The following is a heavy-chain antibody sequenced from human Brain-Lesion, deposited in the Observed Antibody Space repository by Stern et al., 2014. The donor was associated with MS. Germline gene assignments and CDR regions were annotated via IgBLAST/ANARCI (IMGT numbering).Heavy chain of an antibody. CDR3: ARGNYDVLTDNGGHGFDI. J-gene: IGHJ3*02. CDR2: IYSSGSP. D-gene: IGHD3-9*01. CDR1: GGSISSGNYY. Sequence: QLQLQESGPGLVKPSQTLSLTCTVSGGSISSGNYYWSWIRQPAGEGLEWIGRIYSSGSPQYNPPLTSRVTISADTSTKQLSLRRSSVTAADTAVYYCARGNYDVLTDNGGHGFDIWGQGTMVTVSS. V-gene: IGHV4-61*02.